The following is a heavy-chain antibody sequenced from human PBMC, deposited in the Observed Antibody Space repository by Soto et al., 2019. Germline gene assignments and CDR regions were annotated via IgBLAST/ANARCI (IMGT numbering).Heavy chain of an antibody. CDR3: ATLHVDTAMVSYGMDV. V-gene: IGHV3-30*03. J-gene: IGHJ6*02. CDR2: ISYDGSNK. CDR1: GFTFSSYG. Sequence: PGGSLRLSCAASGFTFSSYGMHWVRQAPGKGLEWVAVISYDGSNKYYADSVKGRFTISRDNSKNTLYLQMNSLRAEDTAVYYCATLHVDTAMVSYGMDVWGQGTTVTV. D-gene: IGHD5-18*01.